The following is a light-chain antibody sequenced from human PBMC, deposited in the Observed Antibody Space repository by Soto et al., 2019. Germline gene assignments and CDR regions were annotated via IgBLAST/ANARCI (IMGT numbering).Light chain of an antibody. CDR2: LAS. V-gene: IGKV3-15*01. CDR1: QSVSSN. Sequence: EVMMTQSPATLSVSPGERATLSCRASQSVSSNLAWYQHKPGQAPRLLMYLASTRVTGVPARFSASGIGTEFTLTISSLQSEDFAVYYCHQYNNCPLTFGGGTKVEIE. J-gene: IGKJ4*01. CDR3: HQYNNCPLT.